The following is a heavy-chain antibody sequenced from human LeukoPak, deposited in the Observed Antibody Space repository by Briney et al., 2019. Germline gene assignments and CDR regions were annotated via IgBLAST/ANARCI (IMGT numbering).Heavy chain of an antibody. V-gene: IGHV4-39*07. Sequence: SETLSLTCTVSGGSISSSSHYWGWIRQPPGKGLEWIGSIYYSGSTYYNPSLKSRVTISVDTSKNQFSLKLSSVTAADTAVYYCARGQYIYGDYRCYMDVWGKGTTVTISS. CDR2: IYYSGST. CDR3: ARGQYIYGDYRCYMDV. D-gene: IGHD4-17*01. J-gene: IGHJ6*03. CDR1: GGSISSSSHY.